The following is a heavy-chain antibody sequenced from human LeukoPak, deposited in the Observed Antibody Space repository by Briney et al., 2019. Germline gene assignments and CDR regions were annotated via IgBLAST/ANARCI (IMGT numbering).Heavy chain of an antibody. CDR3: AKDHYASGTRSRFDY. Sequence: GGSLRLSCAASGFTFSSYAMHWVRQAPGKGLEWVAFMQYDGTIKYYADSLKGRFTISRDNSKSTLYLQMNSLRAEDTAVYYCAKDHYASGTRSRFDYWGQGTLVTVSS. D-gene: IGHD3-10*01. V-gene: IGHV3-30*02. CDR1: GFTFSSYA. J-gene: IGHJ4*02. CDR2: MQYDGTIK.